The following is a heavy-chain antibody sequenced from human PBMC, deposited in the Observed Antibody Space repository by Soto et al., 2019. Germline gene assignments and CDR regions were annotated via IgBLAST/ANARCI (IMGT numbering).Heavy chain of an antibody. CDR2: IYAGTIT. CDR1: GITVSSYY. CDR3: ARIPYDNSGTIFDY. D-gene: IGHD3-22*01. Sequence: SLRLSCAVSGITVSSYYMSWVRQAAGKGLEWVSVIYAGTITYYADSVKGRFTIYRDNSKNMLNLEMNSLRVEDTAVYYCARIPYDNSGTIFDYWGQGTLVTVSS. J-gene: IGHJ4*02. V-gene: IGHV3-53*01.